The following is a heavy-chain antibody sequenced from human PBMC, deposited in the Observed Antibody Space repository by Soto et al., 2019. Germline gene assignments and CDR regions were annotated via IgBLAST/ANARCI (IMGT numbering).Heavy chain of an antibody. J-gene: IGHJ4*02. CDR1: GYTFTSYA. CDR3: ARDRYSSSWYGIFDY. Sequence: QVQLVQSGAEVKKPGASVKVSCKASGYTFTSYAMHWVRQAPGQRLEWMGWINAGNGNTKYSQKFQGRVTITRDTSASTAYMELSSLRSEDTAVYYCARDRYSSSWYGIFDYWGQGTLVTVSS. CDR2: INAGNGNT. V-gene: IGHV1-3*01. D-gene: IGHD6-13*01.